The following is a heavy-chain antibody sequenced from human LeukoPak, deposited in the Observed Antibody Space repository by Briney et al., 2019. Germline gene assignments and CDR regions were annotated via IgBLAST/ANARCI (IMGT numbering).Heavy chain of an antibody. CDR3: ARPLYSYYYMDV. CDR2: IYYSGST. J-gene: IGHJ6*03. Sequence: SETLSLTCTLSGGSISSSRYYWGWIRKPPGKGLEWIGTIYYSGSTYYNPSRQSRVTISVDTSKNQFSLKLSSVTAADTAVYYCARPLYSYYYMDVWGKGTTVTVSS. V-gene: IGHV4-39*01. CDR1: GGSISSSRYY.